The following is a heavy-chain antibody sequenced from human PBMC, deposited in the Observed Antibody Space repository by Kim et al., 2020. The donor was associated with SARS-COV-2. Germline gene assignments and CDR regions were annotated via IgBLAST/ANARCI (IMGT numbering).Heavy chain of an antibody. CDR2: GRQ. J-gene: IGHJ3*01. Sequence: GRQYYADSVKGRFTISRDNSENTLYLQMNSLRAEDTAVYYCAEVYDYGDSWGQGTMVTVSS. CDR3: AEVYDYGDS. D-gene: IGHD4-17*01. V-gene: IGHV3-23*01.